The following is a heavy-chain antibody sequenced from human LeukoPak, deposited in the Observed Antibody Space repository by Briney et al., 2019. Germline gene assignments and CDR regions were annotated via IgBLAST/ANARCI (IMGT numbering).Heavy chain of an antibody. CDR2: IRYDESDK. V-gene: IGHV3-30*02. D-gene: IGHD5-12*01. CDR1: GFTFRNYG. J-gene: IGHJ4*02. Sequence: GGSLRLSCAASGFTFRNYGMHWVRQAPGKGLEWLAFIRYDESDKYYADSVKGRFTISRDNSKNTLYLQMNSLRAEDTAVYYCAKVPRIVATAPFDYWGQGTLVTVSS. CDR3: AKVPRIVATAPFDY.